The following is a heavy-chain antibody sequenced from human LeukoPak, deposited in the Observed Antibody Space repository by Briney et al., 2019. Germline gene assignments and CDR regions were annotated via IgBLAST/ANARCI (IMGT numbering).Heavy chain of an antibody. Sequence: PGGSLRLSCAASGLTVSSNYMSWVRQAPGKGLQWVSVVYSGGSTYYADSVKGRFTISRDNSKNTLYLQMNSLRAEDTAVYYCARGLAVAGYYYGMDVWGQGTTVTVSS. CDR3: ARGLAVAGYYYGMDV. CDR2: VYSGGST. V-gene: IGHV3-53*01. D-gene: IGHD6-19*01. J-gene: IGHJ6*02. CDR1: GLTVSSNY.